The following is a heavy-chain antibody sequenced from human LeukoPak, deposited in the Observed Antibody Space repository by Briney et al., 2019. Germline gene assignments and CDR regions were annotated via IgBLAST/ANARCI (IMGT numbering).Heavy chain of an antibody. CDR2: VKYDGSTT. J-gene: IGHJ4*02. CDR3: ARDLDWLLFDY. CDR1: GFTFSAYW. D-gene: IGHD3-9*01. V-gene: IGHV3-74*01. Sequence: GGSLRLSCAASGFTFSAYWMHWVREAPGKGLVWVSRVKYDGSTTTYADSVKGRFTISRDNAKNILYLQMNSLRVEDTAVYYCARDLDWLLFDYWGQGTLVTVSS.